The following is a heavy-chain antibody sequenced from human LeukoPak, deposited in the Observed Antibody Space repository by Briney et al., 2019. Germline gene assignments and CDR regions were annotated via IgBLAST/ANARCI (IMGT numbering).Heavy chain of an antibody. J-gene: IGHJ4*02. CDR3: AKDRGYYDSSGLFDY. CDR2: ISGSGGSI. D-gene: IGHD3-22*01. V-gene: IGHV3-23*01. CDR1: GFTFSSYA. Sequence: PGGSLRLSCAASGFTFSSYAMTWVRQAPGKGLEWVSAISGSGGSIYYADSVKGRFTISRDNSKNTLYLQMNSLRAEDTAVYYCAKDRGYYDSSGLFDYWGQGTPVTVSS.